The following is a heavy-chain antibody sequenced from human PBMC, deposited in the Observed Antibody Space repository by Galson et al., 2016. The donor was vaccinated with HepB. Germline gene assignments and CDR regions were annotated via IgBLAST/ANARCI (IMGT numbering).Heavy chain of an antibody. CDR3: ARSLGTAIFDY. CDR1: SDSLSNYYW. J-gene: IGHJ4*02. CDR2: IYWDDDK. D-gene: IGHD1-7*01. V-gene: IGHV2-5*08. Sequence: TLSLTCTVSSDSLSNYYWSWIRQPPGKALEWLALIYWDDDKRYSPSLKNRLTITKDTSKNQVVLVMANMDPVDTGTYYCARSLGTAIFDYWGQGSLVLVSS.